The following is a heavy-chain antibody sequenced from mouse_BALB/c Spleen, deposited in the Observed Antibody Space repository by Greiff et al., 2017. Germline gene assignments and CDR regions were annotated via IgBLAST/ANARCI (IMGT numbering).Heavy chain of an antibody. Sequence: EVHLVESGPGLVKPSQSLSLTCTVTGYSITSDYAWNWIRQFPGNKLEWMGYISYSGSTSYNPSLKSRISITRDTSKNQFFLQLNSVTTEDTATYYCARYDGYYNFDYWGQGTTLTVSS. V-gene: IGHV3-2*02. J-gene: IGHJ2*01. CDR1: GYSITSDYA. CDR3: ARYDGYYNFDY. D-gene: IGHD2-3*01. CDR2: ISYSGST.